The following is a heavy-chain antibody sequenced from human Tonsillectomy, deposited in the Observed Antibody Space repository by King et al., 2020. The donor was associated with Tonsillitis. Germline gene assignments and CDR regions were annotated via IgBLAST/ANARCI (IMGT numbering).Heavy chain of an antibody. V-gene: IGHV4-30-4*07. CDR3: ARQYYYDRSGYFTDY. J-gene: IGHJ4*02. D-gene: IGHD3-22*01. CDR1: GGSISSGGYS. CDR2: VSYSGCT. Sequence: MQLQESGPGLVKPSQTLSLTCAVSGGSISSGGYSWSWIRQPPGKGLEWIGCVSYSGCTYHNPSLKSRVTISIDTSKNQLSLKLRSVTAADTAVYYCARQYYYDRSGYFTDYWGQGTLVTVSS.